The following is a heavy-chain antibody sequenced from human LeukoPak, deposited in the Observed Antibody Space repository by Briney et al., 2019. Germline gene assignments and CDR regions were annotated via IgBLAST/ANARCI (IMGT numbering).Heavy chain of an antibody. D-gene: IGHD5-24*01. CDR3: ARSPLESRRDAYNFYFDY. Sequence: SETLSLTCAVSGASIISYHWSWVRQPPGKGLEWIGFVHYSGSTTYNPSLKSRVTISADMSKNQFSLSLTSVTGADTALYYCARSPLESRRDAYNFYFDYWGQGALVTVSS. CDR2: VHYSGST. V-gene: IGHV4-59*08. J-gene: IGHJ4*02. CDR1: GASIISYH.